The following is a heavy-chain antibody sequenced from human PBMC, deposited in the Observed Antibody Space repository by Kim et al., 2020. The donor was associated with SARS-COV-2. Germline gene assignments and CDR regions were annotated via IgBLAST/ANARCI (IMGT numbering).Heavy chain of an antibody. CDR1: GGSFSGYY. J-gene: IGHJ4*02. CDR2: INHSGST. D-gene: IGHD6-13*01. V-gene: IGHV4-34*01. CDR3: AGSWYVGEVDY. Sequence: SETLSLTCAVYGGSFSGYYWSWIRQPPGKGLEWIGEINHSGSTNYNPSLKSRVTISVDTSKNQFSLKLSSVTAADTAVYYCAGSWYVGEVDYWGQGTLVTVSS.